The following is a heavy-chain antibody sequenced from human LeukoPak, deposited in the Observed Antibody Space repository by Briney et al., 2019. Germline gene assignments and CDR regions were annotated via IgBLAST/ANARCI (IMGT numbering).Heavy chain of an antibody. CDR3: ARGGVGCSGGSCYSRNLFDY. J-gene: IGHJ4*02. CDR2: ISYDGSYK. Sequence: GGSLRLSCAASGFAFSDYAMHWVRQAPGKGLEWVTVISYDGSYKYYADSVEGRFTISRDNSKNTLYLQMNSLRAEDTAVYYCARGGVGCSGGSCYSRNLFDYWGQGTLVTVSS. D-gene: IGHD2-15*01. V-gene: IGHV3-30*04. CDR1: GFAFSDYA.